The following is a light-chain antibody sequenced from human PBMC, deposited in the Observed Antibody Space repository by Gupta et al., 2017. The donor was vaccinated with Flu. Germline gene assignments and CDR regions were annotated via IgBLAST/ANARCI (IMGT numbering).Light chain of an antibody. CDR2: DAS. V-gene: IGKV3-11*01. CDR3: QHGNNWRT. Sequence: EIVLTQSPAALSLSPGERATLSCRASQGVSRYLAWYQQKPGQAPRLVIYDASIRATGIPARFSGSGSGTDFTLTISSLEPDDFAVYYCQHGNNWRTYGPGTKVEIK. CDR1: QGVSRY. J-gene: IGKJ3*01.